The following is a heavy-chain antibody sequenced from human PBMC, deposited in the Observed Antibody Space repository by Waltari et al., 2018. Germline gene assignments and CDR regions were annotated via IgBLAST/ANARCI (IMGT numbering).Heavy chain of an antibody. V-gene: IGHV4-39*07. J-gene: IGHJ4*02. Sequence: QLQLQESGPGLVKPSETLSLTCTVSGGSISSRSYSWGWIRQPPGKGLEWIGSIYYSGSTYYNPSLKSRVTISVDTSKNQFSLKLSSVTAADTAVYYCARVGSGYYGYWGQGTLVTVSS. CDR3: ARVGSGYYGY. CDR2: IYYSGST. D-gene: IGHD3-22*01. CDR1: GGSISSRSYS.